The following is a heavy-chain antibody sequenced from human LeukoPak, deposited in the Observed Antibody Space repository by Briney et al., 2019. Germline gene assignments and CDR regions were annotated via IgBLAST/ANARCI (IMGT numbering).Heavy chain of an antibody. CDR2: ISPNSGGT. CDR1: GYTFTDYY. Sequence: ASVKVSCKASGYTFTDYYMHWVRQAPGQGLEWMGWISPNSGGTNYAQKFQGRVTMTRDTSISTAYMDLSSLRSDDTAVYYCARAGPRGGAVAGNGYFQHWGQGTLVTLSS. V-gene: IGHV1-2*02. CDR3: ARAGPRGGAVAGNGYFQH. D-gene: IGHD6-19*01. J-gene: IGHJ1*01.